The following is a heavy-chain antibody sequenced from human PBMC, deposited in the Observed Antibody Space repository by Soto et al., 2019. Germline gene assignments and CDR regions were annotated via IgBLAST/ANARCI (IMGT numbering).Heavy chain of an antibody. CDR3: AHRLLVWFGGMDAFDI. D-gene: IGHD3-10*01. J-gene: IGHJ3*02. CDR1: GFSLSTSGVG. CDR2: IYWDDDK. Sequence: ESGPRLVKPTQTLTLTCTFSGFSLSTSGVGVGWIRQPPGKALEWLALIYWDDDKRYSPSLKSRLTITKDTSKNQVVLTMTNMDPMDTATYYCAHRLLVWFGGMDAFDIWGQGTMVTVSS. V-gene: IGHV2-5*02.